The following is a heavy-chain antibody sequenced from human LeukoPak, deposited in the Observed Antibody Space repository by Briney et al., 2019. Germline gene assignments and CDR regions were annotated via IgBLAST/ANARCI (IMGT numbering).Heavy chain of an antibody. CDR2: ITDSSSSM. CDR3: ARDRYYVPDY. V-gene: IGHV3-21*01. J-gene: IGHJ4*02. CDR1: GFTFSSYT. Sequence: PGGSLRLSCAASGFTFSSYTMNWVRQAPGKGLEWVSSITDSSSSMYYADSVKGRFTISRDNAKNTLYLQMNSLRAEDTAVYYCARDRYYVPDYWGQGTLVTVSS. D-gene: IGHD3-10*02.